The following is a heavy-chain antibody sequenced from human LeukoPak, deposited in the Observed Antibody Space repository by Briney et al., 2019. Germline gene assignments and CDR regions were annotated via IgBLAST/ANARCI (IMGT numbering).Heavy chain of an antibody. Sequence: SQTLSLTCTVSGGSISSGGYYWSWIRQPPGKGLEWIGYIYHSGSTYYNPSLKSRVTISVDRSKNQFSLKLSSVTAADTAVYYCARGIVWFGEFDAFDIWGQGTMVTVSS. D-gene: IGHD3-10*01. CDR3: ARGIVWFGEFDAFDI. CDR2: IYHSGST. V-gene: IGHV4-30-2*01. CDR1: GGSISSGGYY. J-gene: IGHJ3*02.